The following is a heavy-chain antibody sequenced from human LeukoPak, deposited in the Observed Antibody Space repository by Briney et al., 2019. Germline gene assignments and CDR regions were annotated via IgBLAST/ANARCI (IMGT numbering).Heavy chain of an antibody. V-gene: IGHV1-18*01. J-gene: IGHJ4*02. Sequence: ASVKFSCKASGYTFTSYGICWVRQATGQGLEWVGWISAYNGNTNYAQKLQGRLTMTTDTSTTTAYMELRSLRSDDTAVYYCARVTLTSMLFDYWGQGTLVTVSS. D-gene: IGHD2-2*01. CDR2: ISAYNGNT. CDR1: GYTFTSYG. CDR3: ARVTLTSMLFDY.